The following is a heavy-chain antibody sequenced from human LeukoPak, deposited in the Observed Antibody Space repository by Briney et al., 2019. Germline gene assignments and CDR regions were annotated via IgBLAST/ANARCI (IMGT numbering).Heavy chain of an antibody. D-gene: IGHD6-13*01. V-gene: IGHV3-20*04. CDR3: ARDQQLLISPPYFDY. Sequence: GGSLRLSCAASGFTFSSYWMHWVRHAPGKGLVWVSGINWNGGTTSYSDSVKGRFTISRDNAKNSLYLQMNGLRAEDTALYYCARDQQLLISPPYFDYSGQGTLVTVSS. J-gene: IGHJ4*02. CDR2: INWNGGTT. CDR1: GFTFSSYW.